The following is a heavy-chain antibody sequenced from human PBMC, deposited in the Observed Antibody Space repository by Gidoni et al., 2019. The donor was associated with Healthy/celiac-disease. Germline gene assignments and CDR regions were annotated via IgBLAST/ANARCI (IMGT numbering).Heavy chain of an antibody. CDR2: IKQDGSEK. CDR3: ARDRGVPATHRWNWFDP. J-gene: IGHJ5*02. V-gene: IGHV3-7*05. D-gene: IGHD2-2*01. Sequence: EVQLVESGGGLVQPGGSLRLSCAASGFTFSSYWMSWVRQAPGKGLEWVANIKQDGSEKYYVDSVKGRFTISRDNAKNSLYLQMNSLRAEDTAVYYCARDRGVPATHRWNWFDPWGQGTLVTVSS. CDR1: GFTFSSYW.